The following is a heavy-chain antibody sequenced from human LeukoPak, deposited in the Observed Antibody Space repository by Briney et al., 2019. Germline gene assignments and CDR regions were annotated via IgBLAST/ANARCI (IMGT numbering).Heavy chain of an antibody. CDR2: IYYSGST. CDR3: AKDYKFDY. J-gene: IGHJ4*02. CDR1: GSSISSSSYY. D-gene: IGHD4-11*01. Sequence: SETLSLTCTVSGSSISSSSYYWGWIRQPPGKGLEWIGSIYYSGSTYYNPSLKSRVTISVDTSKNQFSLKLSSVTAADTAVYYCAKDYKFDYWGQGTLVTVSS. V-gene: IGHV4-39*01.